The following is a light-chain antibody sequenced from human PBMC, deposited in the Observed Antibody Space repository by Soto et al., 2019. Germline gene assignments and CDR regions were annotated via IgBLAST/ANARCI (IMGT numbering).Light chain of an antibody. J-gene: IGKJ5*01. CDR3: QQYNKWPPAIS. CDR2: GAH. V-gene: IGKV3-15*01. Sequence: EIMWTQSPATLSVSPGEGATLSCRASQSVSDNLAWYQQKPGQAPRLLIYGAHTRATGIPARFSGSGSGTEFTLTISSLHSEDFAVYYCQQYNKWPPAISFGQGTRLEIK. CDR1: QSVSDN.